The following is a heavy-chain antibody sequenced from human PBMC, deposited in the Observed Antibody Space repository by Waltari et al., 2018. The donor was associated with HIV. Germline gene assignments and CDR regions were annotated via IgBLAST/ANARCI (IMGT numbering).Heavy chain of an antibody. Sequence: EVQLVESGGDLVQHGRSLRLSCAASGFPFQDYAMLWVRQAPGKGLEWVSGINWNSDNIGYADSVKGRFTISRDHAKNSLYLQMNSLRPEDTALYYCAKAYDSSGFQYYFDYWGQGTLVTVSS. CDR1: GFPFQDYA. CDR2: INWNSDNI. J-gene: IGHJ4*02. V-gene: IGHV3-9*01. D-gene: IGHD3-22*01. CDR3: AKAYDSSGFQYYFDY.